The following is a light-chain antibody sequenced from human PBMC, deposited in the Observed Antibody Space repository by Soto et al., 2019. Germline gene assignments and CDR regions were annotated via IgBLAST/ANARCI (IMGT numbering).Light chain of an antibody. Sequence: DIQLTQSPFFLSASVGDRVTITCRASQGISSFLAWYQQKPGKAPSLLIYAASTLQSGVPSRFSGSGSGTEFTLTISSLQPEDFATYYCQHLNSSPPVTFGRGTRLEIK. J-gene: IGKJ5*01. CDR1: QGISSF. V-gene: IGKV1-9*01. CDR2: AAS. CDR3: QHLNSSPPVT.